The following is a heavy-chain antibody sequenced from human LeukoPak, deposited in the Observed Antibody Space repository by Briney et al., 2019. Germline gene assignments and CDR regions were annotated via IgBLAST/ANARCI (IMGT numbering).Heavy chain of an antibody. CDR3: ASSPRGLVPLDY. Sequence: GASVKVSCKASGYTFTSYDINWVRQASGQGLEWMGWMNPHSGNTGSAQKFQGRLTMTRNTSTSTVYMELSSLRSEDTAVYYCASSPRGLVPLDYWGQGTLVTVSS. J-gene: IGHJ4*02. D-gene: IGHD3-16*01. V-gene: IGHV1-8*01. CDR2: MNPHSGNT. CDR1: GYTFTSYD.